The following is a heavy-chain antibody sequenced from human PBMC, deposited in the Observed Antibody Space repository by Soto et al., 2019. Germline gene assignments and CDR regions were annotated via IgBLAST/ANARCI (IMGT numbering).Heavy chain of an antibody. V-gene: IGHV3-23*01. CDR3: TTGLI. Sequence: GGSLRLSCAASGFTFSTYAMHWVRQAPGKGLEWVSGFSGGGGGAYYADSVKGRFTISRDNSKNTLSLQMRSLRAEDTAVYYCTTGLIWGQGTMVTVSS. J-gene: IGHJ3*02. CDR1: GFTFSTYA. CDR2: FSGGGGGA.